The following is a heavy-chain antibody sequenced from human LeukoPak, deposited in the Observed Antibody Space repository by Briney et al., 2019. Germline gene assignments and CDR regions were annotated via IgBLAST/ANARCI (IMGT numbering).Heavy chain of an antibody. V-gene: IGHV3-23*01. D-gene: IGHD3-10*01. CDR2: ISASGYGDGA. Sequence: LSLTCTVSGGSISSGGYYWSWIRQHPGKGLEWVSSISASGYGDGAYYADSVKGRFTISRDDAKNTVFLQMNRLRAEDTAVYYCAKDRGVTKNWFDPWGQGTLVTVSS. CDR3: AKDRGVTKNWFDP. CDR1: GGSISSGGYY. J-gene: IGHJ5*02.